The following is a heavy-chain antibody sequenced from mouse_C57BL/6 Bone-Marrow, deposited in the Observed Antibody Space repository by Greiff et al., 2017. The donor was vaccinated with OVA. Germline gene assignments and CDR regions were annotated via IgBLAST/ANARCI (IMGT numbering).Heavy chain of an antibody. CDR1: GYSTTSDY. J-gene: IGHJ1*03. V-gene: IGHV3-8*01. CDR3: ARGGVEYFDV. D-gene: IGHD1-1*01. CDR2: ISYSGST. Sequence: VQLKESGPGLAKPSQTLSLTCSVTGYSTTSDYWNWIRKFPGNKLEYMGYISYSGSTYYNPSLKSRISITRETSKNQYYLQLNSVTTEDTATYYCARGGVEYFDVWGTGTTVTVSS.